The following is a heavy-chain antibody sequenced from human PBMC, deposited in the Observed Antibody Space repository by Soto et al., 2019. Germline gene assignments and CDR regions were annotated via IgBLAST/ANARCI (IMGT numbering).Heavy chain of an antibody. V-gene: IGHV3-33*01. Sequence: QVQLVESGGGVVQPGRSLRLSCAASGFTFSNHGMHWVRQAPGKGLXWVAVIXYDGSYKYYADSVKGRFTISRDNSKNTLYLQMNSLRAEDTALYYCARQDMVSYYFDSWGQGTLVTVSS. J-gene: IGHJ4*02. CDR2: IXYDGSYK. CDR1: GFTFSNHG. D-gene: IGHD2-8*01. CDR3: ARQDMVSYYFDS.